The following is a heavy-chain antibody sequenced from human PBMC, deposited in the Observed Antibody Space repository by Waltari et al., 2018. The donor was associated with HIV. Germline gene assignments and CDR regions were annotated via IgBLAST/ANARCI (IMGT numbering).Heavy chain of an antibody. CDR2: IDHGGKM. J-gene: IGHJ4*02. D-gene: IGHD4-17*01. CDR1: GGSIKRSKW. Sequence: QVQLQESGPGVVRPSGTVSLTCAVTGGSIKRSKWWSWIRQPPGKGLEWSGDIDHGGKMSERWAVEGGGTLSVERSKNHVGLSLTSVAAAETATYFWARLRDYGDYGHYDYWGRGTLVVVSS. CDR3: ARLRDYGDYGHYDY. V-gene: IGHV4-4*02.